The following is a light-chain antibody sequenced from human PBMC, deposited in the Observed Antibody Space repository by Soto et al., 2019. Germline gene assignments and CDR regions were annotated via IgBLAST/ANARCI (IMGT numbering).Light chain of an antibody. Sequence: DIQMTQSPSTLSASVGDRVTITCRASQSISSWLAWYQQKPGKAPKLLIYKASSLESGVPSRFSGSGSGTEFTLTISSLQPYDFATYYCQQYNSYPWPFGQGTKVDIK. J-gene: IGKJ1*01. CDR1: QSISSW. CDR2: KAS. V-gene: IGKV1-5*03. CDR3: QQYNSYPWP.